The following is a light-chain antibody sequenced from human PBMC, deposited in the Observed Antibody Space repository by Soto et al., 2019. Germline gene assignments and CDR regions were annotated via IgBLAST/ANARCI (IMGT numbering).Light chain of an antibody. CDR3: QQSYSTPWT. V-gene: IGKV1-39*01. J-gene: IGKJ1*01. CDR1: QSISSY. Sequence: DIQMSKSPSSLSASVGDRVTITCRASQSISSYLNWYQQKPGKAPKLLIYAASSLQSGVPSRFSGSGSGTDFTLTISSLQPEEFATYYCQQSYSTPWTVGQGTKVDIK. CDR2: AAS.